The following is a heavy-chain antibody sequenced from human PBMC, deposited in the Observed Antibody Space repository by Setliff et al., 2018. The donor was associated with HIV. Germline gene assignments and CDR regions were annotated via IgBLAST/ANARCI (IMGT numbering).Heavy chain of an antibody. CDR2: IAT. Sequence: SETLSLTCTVSGASIGSSGDYWGWIRQPPGKGLEWVGSIATHFKSSLESRVTISLDASKNQISLRLISVTAADTAVYYCAKVAVTGYCSTTSCQNWFDPWGQGTLVTVSS. CDR1: GASIGSSGDY. CDR3: AKVAVTGYCSTTSCQNWFDP. J-gene: IGHJ5*02. D-gene: IGHD2-2*01. V-gene: IGHV4-39*07.